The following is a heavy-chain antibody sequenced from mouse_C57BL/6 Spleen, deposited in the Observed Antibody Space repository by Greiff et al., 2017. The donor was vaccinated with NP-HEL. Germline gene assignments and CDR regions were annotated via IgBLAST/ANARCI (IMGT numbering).Heavy chain of an antibody. Sequence: QVQLQQSGAELVRPGSSVKLSCKASGYTFTSYWMHWVKQRPIQGLEWIGNIDPSDSETHYNQKFKDKATLTVDKSSSTAYMQLSSLTSEDSAVYYCATPINYGRGLRYWGQGTTLTVSS. J-gene: IGHJ2*01. V-gene: IGHV1-52*01. D-gene: IGHD1-1*02. CDR1: GYTFTSYW. CDR3: ATPINYGRGLRY. CDR2: IDPSDSET.